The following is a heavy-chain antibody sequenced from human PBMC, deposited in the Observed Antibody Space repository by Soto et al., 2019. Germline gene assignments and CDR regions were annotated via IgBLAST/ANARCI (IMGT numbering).Heavy chain of an antibody. CDR3: ARAGGDTATGVDY. V-gene: IGHV4-30-2*01. J-gene: IGHJ4*02. CDR2: IYHSGST. Sequence: QLQLQESGSGLVKPSQTLSLTCAVSGGSISSGGYSWSWIRQPPGKGLEWIGYIYHSGSTYYNPALKSRVTVSGDRSKHQFSLKLSSVTAADTAVYYCARAGGDTATGVDYWGQGTLGTVSS. D-gene: IGHD5-18*01. CDR1: GGSISSGGYS.